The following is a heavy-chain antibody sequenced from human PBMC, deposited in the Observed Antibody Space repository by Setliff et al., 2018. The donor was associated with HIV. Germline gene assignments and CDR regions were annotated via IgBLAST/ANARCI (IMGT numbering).Heavy chain of an antibody. CDR2: IYTSGSS. D-gene: IGHD3-3*01. CDR3: TTTLRTRNFWSGYSVLSDY. J-gene: IGHJ4*01. CDR1: GGSISSGSYY. Sequence: SETLSLTCSVSGGSISSGSYYWSWIRQPAGKGLEWIGHIYTSGSSTYNPSLKSRVTISRDTSKNQFSLKLSSVTAADTAVYYCTTTLRTRNFWSGYSVLSDYWGQGTLVTVSS. V-gene: IGHV4-61*09.